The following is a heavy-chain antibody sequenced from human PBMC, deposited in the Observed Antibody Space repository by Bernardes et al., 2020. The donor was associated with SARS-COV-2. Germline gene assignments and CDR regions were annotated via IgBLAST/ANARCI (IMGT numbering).Heavy chain of an antibody. CDR2: ISGSGGST. Sequence: GGSLRLSCAASGFTFSSYAMSWVRQAPGRGLEWVSAISGSGGSTYYADSVKGRFTISRDNSENTLFLQMNSLRPEDTAVYYCAKNVGNWVGAFHIWGQGTMVTVSS. CDR1: GFTFSSYA. D-gene: IGHD1-1*01. V-gene: IGHV3-23*01. J-gene: IGHJ3*02. CDR3: AKNVGNWVGAFHI.